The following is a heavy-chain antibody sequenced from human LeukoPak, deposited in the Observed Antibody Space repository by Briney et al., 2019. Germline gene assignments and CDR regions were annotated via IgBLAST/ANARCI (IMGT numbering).Heavy chain of an antibody. CDR3: ARALYYYDSSGYGGYFDY. J-gene: IGHJ4*02. CDR2: ITGSGDKT. D-gene: IGHD3-22*01. V-gene: IGHV3-23*01. CDR1: GFTFSYYG. Sequence: GGSLRLSCAASGFTFSYYGMSWVRQAPGKGLEWVSTITGSGDKTYYADSVQGRFTISRDNSKNTLYLQMNSLRAEDTAVYYCARALYYYDSSGYGGYFDYWGQGTLVTVSS.